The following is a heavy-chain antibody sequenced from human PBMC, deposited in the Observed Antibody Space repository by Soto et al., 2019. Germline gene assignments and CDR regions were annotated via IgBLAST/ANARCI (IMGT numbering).Heavy chain of an antibody. CDR2: ISGSGGST. CDR3: AKDRLAPWIQLWSYFDY. V-gene: IGHV3-23*01. CDR1: VFTFSSYA. J-gene: IGHJ4*02. D-gene: IGHD5-18*01. Sequence: GSLRLAGAASVFTFSSYAMSWVRQAPGKGLEWVSAISGSGGSTYYADSVKGRFTISRDNSKNTLYLQMNSLRAEDTAVYYCAKDRLAPWIQLWSYFDYWGQGTLVTVSS.